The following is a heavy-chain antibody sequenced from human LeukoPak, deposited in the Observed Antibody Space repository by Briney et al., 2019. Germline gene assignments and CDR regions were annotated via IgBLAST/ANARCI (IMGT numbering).Heavy chain of an antibody. CDR2: FNPENGNT. V-gene: IGHV1-18*01. J-gene: IGHJ3*02. D-gene: IGHD3-10*01. Sequence: ASVKVSCKASGYSFVGYGITWVRQAPGQGLEWMGWFNPENGNTNYAQKVQGRVTMTADTSTSTSYMELRSLRSDDTAVYYCARVPRLEYFTTMDRSAFDIWGQGTMVTVSS. CDR1: GYSFVGYG. CDR3: ARVPRLEYFTTMDRSAFDI.